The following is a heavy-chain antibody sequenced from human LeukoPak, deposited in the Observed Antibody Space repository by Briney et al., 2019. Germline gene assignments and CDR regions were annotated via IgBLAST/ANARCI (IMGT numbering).Heavy chain of an antibody. CDR3: ATHEYSGSWRDVFDY. V-gene: IGHV3-21*01. CDR1: GFTFSSYS. Sequence: GGSLRLSCAASGFTFSSYSMNWVRQAPGKGLEWVSSISSSSSYIYYADSVKGRFTISRDNAKNSLYLQMNSLRAEDTAVYYCATHEYSGSWRDVFDYWGQGTLVTVSS. D-gene: IGHD6-13*01. J-gene: IGHJ4*02. CDR2: ISSSSSYI.